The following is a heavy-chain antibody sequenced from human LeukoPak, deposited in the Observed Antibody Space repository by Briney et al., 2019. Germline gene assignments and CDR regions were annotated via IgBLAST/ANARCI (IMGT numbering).Heavy chain of an antibody. D-gene: IGHD4-17*01. Sequence: SSETLSLTCAVYGGSFSGYYWTWIRQPPGKGLEWIGEINQSGTADYNPSLKSRVTLSVDTSKNQFPLKLSSVTAADTAVYYCARLGGDYLYNWFDPWGQGTLVTVSS. CDR1: GGSFSGYY. J-gene: IGHJ5*02. CDR3: ARLGGDYLYNWFDP. V-gene: IGHV4-34*01. CDR2: INQSGTA.